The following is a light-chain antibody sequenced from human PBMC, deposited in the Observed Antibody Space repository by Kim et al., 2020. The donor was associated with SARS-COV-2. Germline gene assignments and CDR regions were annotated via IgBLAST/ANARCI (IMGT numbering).Light chain of an antibody. J-gene: IGLJ3*02. Sequence: RQSAPLTCTGNSSNVGNQGAAWLQQHQGHPPKLLSYRNNNRPSGISERFSASRSGNTASLTITGLLPEDEADYYCSAWDSSLSAWVFGGGTMLTVL. CDR3: SAWDSSLSAWV. CDR1: SSNVGNQG. CDR2: RNN. V-gene: IGLV10-54*01.